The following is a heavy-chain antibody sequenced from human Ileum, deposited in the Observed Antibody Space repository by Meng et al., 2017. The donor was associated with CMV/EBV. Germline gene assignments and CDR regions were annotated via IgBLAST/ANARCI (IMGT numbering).Heavy chain of an antibody. J-gene: IGHJ4*02. CDR1: GGSISSDNYY. Sequence: SETLSLTCTVSGGSISSDNYYWSWIRQPPGKGLEWIGYIYYSGSINYNPSLKSRVTISVDTSKNQFSLKLSSVTAADTAVYYCARGAVAGLSFDYWGQGTLVTVSS. V-gene: IGHV4-61*01. CDR3: ARGAVAGLSFDY. D-gene: IGHD6-19*01. CDR2: IYYSGSI.